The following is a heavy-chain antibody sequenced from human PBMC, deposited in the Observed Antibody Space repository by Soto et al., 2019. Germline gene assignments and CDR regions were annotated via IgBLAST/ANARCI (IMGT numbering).Heavy chain of an antibody. Sequence: ASVKVSCKTSGYTFNTYGINWVRQAPGQGLELMGWISAYDGKTTYAEKFQGRVTLTTDTSTSTAYMELRSLRSDDTAIYYCARDPHEFWTRSWFDPWGQGTPVTVSS. V-gene: IGHV1-18*01. CDR2: ISAYDGKT. CDR3: ARDPHEFWTRSWFDP. D-gene: IGHD3-3*01. CDR1: GYTFNTYG. J-gene: IGHJ5*02.